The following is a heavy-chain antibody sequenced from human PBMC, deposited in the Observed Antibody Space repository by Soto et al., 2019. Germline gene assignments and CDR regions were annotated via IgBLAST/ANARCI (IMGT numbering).Heavy chain of an antibody. J-gene: IGHJ4*02. CDR3: TADLIGTYYSPYDY. CDR1: GFRFHDAW. Sequence: GGSLRLSCAASGFRFHDAWMNWVRQAPGKGLEWVGRIKSKTDGETTDYAAPVKGRFSVSRDDSKNTLYLQMNSLKTEDTAVYYCTADLIGTYYSPYDYWGQGILVTVSS. D-gene: IGHD3-10*01. CDR2: IKSKTDGETT. V-gene: IGHV3-15*07.